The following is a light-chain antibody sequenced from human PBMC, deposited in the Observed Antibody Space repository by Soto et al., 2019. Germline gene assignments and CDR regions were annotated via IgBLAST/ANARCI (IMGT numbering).Light chain of an antibody. V-gene: IGKV3-20*01. CDR3: QQYGSSPLT. CDR1: QSVSSSY. Sequence: DIVLTQSPGTLSLSPGERATLSCRASQSVSSSYLAWYQQKPGQAPRLPIYGASSRATGIPDRFSGSGSGTDFTLTISRLEPEDFAVYYCQQYGSSPLTFGGGTKVDIK. CDR2: GAS. J-gene: IGKJ4*01.